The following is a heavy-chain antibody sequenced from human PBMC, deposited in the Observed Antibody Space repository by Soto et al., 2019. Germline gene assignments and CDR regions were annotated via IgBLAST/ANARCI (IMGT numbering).Heavy chain of an antibody. CDR2: SYWDDDK. J-gene: IGHJ4*02. Sequence: QITLTESGPTLVKPTQTLTLTCTFSGFSFSTSAVGVGGIRQPPGKALEWLALSYWDDDKRYSPFLKSRLTITKDSSTNQVVLTMTNMDPVDTGTYYFAPLYWAASGTRYYFDYWCQGTLVTVSS. CDR1: GFSFSTSAVG. CDR3: APLYWAASGTRYYFDY. V-gene: IGHV2-5*02. D-gene: IGHD6-13*01.